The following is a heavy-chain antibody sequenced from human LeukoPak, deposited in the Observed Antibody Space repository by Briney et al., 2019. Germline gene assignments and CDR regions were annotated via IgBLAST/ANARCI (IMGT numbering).Heavy chain of an antibody. CDR3: AKGEFWTGQAEYFQH. J-gene: IGHJ1*01. Sequence: GGSLRPSCAASGFTFRASGMYWVRQAPGKGLEWVAMIWNDGNKKNHADSVKGRFVISRDNSRDTLYLQTNSLRAEDTAVYYCAKGEFWTGQAEYFQHWGQGTLVTVSS. CDR2: IWNDGNKK. D-gene: IGHD3/OR15-3a*01. CDR1: GFTFRASG. V-gene: IGHV3-33*07.